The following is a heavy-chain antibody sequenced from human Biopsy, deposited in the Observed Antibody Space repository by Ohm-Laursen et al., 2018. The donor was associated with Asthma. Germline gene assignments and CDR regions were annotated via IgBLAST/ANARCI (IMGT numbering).Heavy chain of an antibody. J-gene: IGHJ6*02. CDR1: GFTFSDYD. CDR2: ISFDGSNK. D-gene: IGHD2-21*02. V-gene: IGHV3-30*03. CDR3: ASYEVVTAILPMDV. Sequence: SLRLSCAASGFTFSDYDMHWVRQAPGKGLEWVAVISFDGSNKYYGDSVKGRFTIARDNSKNTVYLQMNSLRAEDTAVYYCASYEVVTAILPMDVWGQGTTVTVSS.